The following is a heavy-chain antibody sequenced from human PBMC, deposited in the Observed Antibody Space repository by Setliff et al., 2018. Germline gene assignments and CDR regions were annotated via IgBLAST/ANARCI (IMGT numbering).Heavy chain of an antibody. J-gene: IGHJ4*02. CDR2: ISPYSGET. CDR3: TRSRAPRVVLAADFDL. Sequence: GESLKISCKVSGNGFTDLWIAWVRQAPGQGLEWMGWISPYSGETNNAQKFQDRLTVTADTSTKTTYMELRSLTSDDTAVYFCTRSRAPRVVLAADFDLWGQGTLVTVSS. CDR1: GNGFTDLW. V-gene: IGHV1-18*04. D-gene: IGHD3-16*01.